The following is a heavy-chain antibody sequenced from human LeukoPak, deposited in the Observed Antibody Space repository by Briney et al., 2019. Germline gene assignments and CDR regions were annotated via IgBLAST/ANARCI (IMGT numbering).Heavy chain of an antibody. CDR3: ARYYYDSSGYDY. D-gene: IGHD3-22*01. J-gene: IGHJ4*02. CDR1: RGSISSGYYY. Sequence: SQTLSLTCTVSRGSISSGYYYWSWIRQPPGKGLECIGFLYYSWSTYYIPSLKSRVTISVDTSKNQFSLKLSSVPAADTAVYYCARYYYDSSGYDYWGQGTLVTVSS. V-gene: IGHV4-30-4*08. CDR2: LYYSWST.